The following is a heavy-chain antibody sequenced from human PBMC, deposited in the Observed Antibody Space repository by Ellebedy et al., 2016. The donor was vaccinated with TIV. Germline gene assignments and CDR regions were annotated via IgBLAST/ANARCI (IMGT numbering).Heavy chain of an antibody. D-gene: IGHD1-26*01. V-gene: IGHV1-3*01. CDR1: GYTFPTFP. Sequence: AASVKVSCKASGYTFPTFPIHWLRQAPGQRLEWLGWINPATGNTRYSQSFQGKVTITRDASANTAYMELSSLKSEDTAVYFCARGANGLRQPGPSPLFQYWGQGTLVTVSP. CDR2: INPATGNT. J-gene: IGHJ1*01. CDR3: ARGANGLRQPGPSPLFQY.